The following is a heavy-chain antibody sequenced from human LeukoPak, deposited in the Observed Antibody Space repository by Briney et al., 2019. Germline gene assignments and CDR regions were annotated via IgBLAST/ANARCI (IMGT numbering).Heavy chain of an antibody. V-gene: IGHV3-48*03. CDR3: ARGAQWVLDY. Sequence: GGSLRLSCAASGFIFSNYEINWVRQAPGEGLEWISYISTSGNDIYYADSVQGRFTISRDNAKNSLYLQLNSLRADDTAVYYCARGAQWVLDYWGQGTLVTVSS. D-gene: IGHD1-26*01. CDR2: ISTSGNDI. CDR1: GFIFSNYE. J-gene: IGHJ4*02.